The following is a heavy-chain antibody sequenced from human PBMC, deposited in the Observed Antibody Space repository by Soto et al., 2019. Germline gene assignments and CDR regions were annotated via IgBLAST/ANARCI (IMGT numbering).Heavy chain of an antibody. Sequence: ASVKVSSKASGYCFTTYALTSLRQAPGQGLEWMGWISTYRGNTNYAQKFQGRVSMTTDTSTTTVYMELRSLRSDDTAVYYCARDVRGSGAADMDDWGKGTTVTV. CDR3: ARDVRGSGAADMDD. D-gene: IGHD3-10*01. CDR1: GYCFTTYA. CDR2: ISTYRGNT. J-gene: IGHJ6*03. V-gene: IGHV1-18*01.